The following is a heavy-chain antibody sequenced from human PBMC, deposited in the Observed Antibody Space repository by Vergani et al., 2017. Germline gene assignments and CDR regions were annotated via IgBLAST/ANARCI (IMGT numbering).Heavy chain of an antibody. Sequence: QLQLQESGPGLVKPSETLSLTCTVSGGSISSSSYYWGWIRQPPGKGLEWNGSIYYSGSTYSNPSLQSRVTISVDTSKNQFSLKLSPVTAADTAVYYCARVAVAGCLCWFDPWGQGTLVTVSS. CDR2: IYYSGST. V-gene: IGHV4-39*07. J-gene: IGHJ5*02. D-gene: IGHD6-19*01. CDR1: GGSISSSSYY. CDR3: ARVAVAGCLCWFDP.